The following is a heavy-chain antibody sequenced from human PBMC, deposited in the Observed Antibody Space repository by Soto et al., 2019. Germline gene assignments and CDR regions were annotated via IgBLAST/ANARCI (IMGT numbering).Heavy chain of an antibody. CDR2: LSSSSYT. J-gene: IGHJ3*02. Sequence: PGGSLRLSCAASGFTFSDYYMSWIRQAPGKGLEWVSYLSSSSYTNYADSVKGRFTISRDNAKNSLYLQMNSLRAEDTAVYYCARWRRHIVVVKDDAFEIWGQGTMVTV. CDR1: GFTFSDYY. D-gene: IGHD2-21*01. CDR3: ARWRRHIVVVKDDAFEI. V-gene: IGHV3-11*06.